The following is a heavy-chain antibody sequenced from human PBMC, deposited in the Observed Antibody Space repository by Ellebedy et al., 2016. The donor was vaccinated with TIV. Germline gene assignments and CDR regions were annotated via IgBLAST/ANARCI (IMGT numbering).Heavy chain of an antibody. J-gene: IGHJ2*01. V-gene: IGHV3-23*01. D-gene: IGHD3-16*01. CDR3: AAPRVAGRRFWYFDL. CDR2: ISGSGGST. CDR1: GFTLSNFA. Sequence: PGGSLRLSCAASGFTLSNFAMSWVRQTPGQGLEWVSAISGSGGSTYYADSVKGRFTISRDNSKNTLYLQMNSLRAEDTAVYYCAAPRVAGRRFWYFDLWGRGTLVTVSS.